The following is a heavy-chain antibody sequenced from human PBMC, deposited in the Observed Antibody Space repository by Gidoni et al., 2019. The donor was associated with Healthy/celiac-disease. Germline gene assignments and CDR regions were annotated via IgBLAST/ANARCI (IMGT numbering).Heavy chain of an antibody. Sequence: QVQLVQSGAEVKKPGASVTVYCTASGYTFTSYYMHWVRQAPGQGREWMGIINPSGGSTSYAQKFQCRVTMTRDTSTSTVYMELSSLRSEDTAVYYCARDTIDYYYGMDVWGQGTTVTVSS. CDR1: GYTFTSYY. J-gene: IGHJ6*02. V-gene: IGHV1-46*01. CDR3: ARDTIDYYYGMDV. D-gene: IGHD3-3*01. CDR2: INPSGGST.